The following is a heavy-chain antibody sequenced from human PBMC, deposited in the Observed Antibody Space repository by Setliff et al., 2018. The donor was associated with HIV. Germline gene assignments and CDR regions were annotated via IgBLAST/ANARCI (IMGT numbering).Heavy chain of an antibody. CDR1: GYSFSSYW. CDR3: ARPTNYYYGMDV. J-gene: IGHJ6*02. Sequence: PGESLKISCQGSGYSFSSYWIGWVRQMPGKGLEWMGIIYPGDSDTRYSPSFKGQVTISADKSTSTAYQQWSSLKASDTAIYYCARPTNYYYGMDVWGQGTTVTVSS. CDR2: IYPGDSDT. V-gene: IGHV5-51*01.